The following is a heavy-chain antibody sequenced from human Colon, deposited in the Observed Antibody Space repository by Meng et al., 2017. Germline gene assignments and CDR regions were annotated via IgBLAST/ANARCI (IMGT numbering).Heavy chain of an antibody. Sequence: QVQLQASCPGRVKPPQPLSLTCTVAGGSISIGGFYWSWIRQHPGKGLEWIGYIYYSGSTYYNPSLRSRVAISIDTSKNQFSLKLTSVTAADTAVYFCARTNYGDYNWFDPWGQGTLVTVSS. CDR2: IYYSGST. CDR1: GGSISIGGFY. D-gene: IGHD4-17*01. J-gene: IGHJ5*02. V-gene: IGHV4-31*03. CDR3: ARTNYGDYNWFDP.